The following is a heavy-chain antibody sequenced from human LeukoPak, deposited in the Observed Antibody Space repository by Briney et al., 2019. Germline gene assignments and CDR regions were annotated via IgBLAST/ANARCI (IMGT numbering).Heavy chain of an antibody. Sequence: GASVKVSCKASGGTFSSYAISWVRQAPGQGLEWMGGIIPIFGTANYAQKFQGRVTITADESTSTAYMELSSLRSEDTAVYYCARGPQQWLVRHYYYYYGMDVWGQGTTVTVSS. CDR1: GGTFSSYA. V-gene: IGHV1-69*13. CDR3: ARGPQQWLVRHYYYYYGMDV. D-gene: IGHD6-19*01. J-gene: IGHJ6*02. CDR2: IIPIFGTA.